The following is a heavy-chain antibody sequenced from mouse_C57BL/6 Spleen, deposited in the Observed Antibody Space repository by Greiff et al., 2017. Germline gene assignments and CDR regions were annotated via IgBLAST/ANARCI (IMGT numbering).Heavy chain of an antibody. Sequence: QVQLQQSGAELVRPGASVTLSCEASGYTFTDYEMHWVKQTPVHGLEWIGAIDPETGGTAYNQKFKGKAILTADKSSSTAYMELRSLTSEDSAVYYCTRGYYSTAFAYWGQGTLVTVSA. CDR1: GYTFTDYE. V-gene: IGHV1-15*01. CDR3: TRGYYSTAFAY. J-gene: IGHJ3*01. CDR2: IDPETGGT. D-gene: IGHD2-5*01.